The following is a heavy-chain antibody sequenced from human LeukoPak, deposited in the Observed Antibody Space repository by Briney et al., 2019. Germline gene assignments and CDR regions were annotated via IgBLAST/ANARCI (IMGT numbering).Heavy chain of an antibody. Sequence: GEPLRLSCAASGFTFSLYTMNWVRQAPGKGPEWVSTISSGSSYIYYADSVRGRFTISRDNAKNSLYLQMNSLRAEDTAVYYCARDKGAGGGYLLDAFDVWGQGTMVTVSS. V-gene: IGHV3-21*06. J-gene: IGHJ3*01. D-gene: IGHD3-10*01. CDR1: GFTFSLYT. CDR2: ISSGSSYI. CDR3: ARDKGAGGGYLLDAFDV.